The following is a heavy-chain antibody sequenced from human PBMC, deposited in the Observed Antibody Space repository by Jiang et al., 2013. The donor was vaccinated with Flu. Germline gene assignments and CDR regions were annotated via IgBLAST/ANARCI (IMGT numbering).Heavy chain of an antibody. CDR1: GYVFANYW. J-gene: IGHJ4*02. V-gene: IGHV5-51*01. CDR2: IYPGNSDV. Sequence: GAEVKKPGEPLKISCRGSGYVFANYWVDWVRQMPGKGLGWMGSIYPGNSDVRYSPAFQGQVTISADTSISVAFLQWSSLKASDTAIYYCTRHLSHSYSAALDHWGQGSLVLVSS. D-gene: IGHD3-10*01. CDR3: TRHLSHSYSAALDH.